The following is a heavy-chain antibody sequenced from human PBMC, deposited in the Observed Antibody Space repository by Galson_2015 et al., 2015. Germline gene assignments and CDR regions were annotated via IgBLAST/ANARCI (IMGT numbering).Heavy chain of an antibody. CDR1: GYTFTCYG. CDR3: ARDKAYSSSWYDY. CDR2: IRAYNGNT. J-gene: IGHJ4*02. D-gene: IGHD6-13*01. Sequence: SVKVSCKASGYTFTCYGISWVRQAPGQGLEWKGWIRAYNGNTNYARKPQARVTMTTDTSTSTAYMELRSRRSDDTAVYYCARDKAYSSSWYDYWGQGSLVTVSS. V-gene: IGHV1-18*04.